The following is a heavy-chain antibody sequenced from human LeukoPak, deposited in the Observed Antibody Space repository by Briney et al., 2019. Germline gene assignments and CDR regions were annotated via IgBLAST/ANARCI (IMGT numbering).Heavy chain of an antibody. CDR3: ARNSGWYRHDY. CDR2: IYYSGSS. CDR1: SGSISSASYY. Sequence: PSETLSLTCTVSSGSISSASYYWGWIRQPPGKGLEWIGNIYYSGSSYSGTTNYNPSLKSRVTISVDTSKNQFSLKLSSVTAADTAVYYCARNSGWYRHDYWGQGTLVTVSS. V-gene: IGHV4-39*07. D-gene: IGHD6-19*01. J-gene: IGHJ4*02.